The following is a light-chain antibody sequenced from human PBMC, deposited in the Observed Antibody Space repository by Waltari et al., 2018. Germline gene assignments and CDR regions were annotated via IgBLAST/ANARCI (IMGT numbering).Light chain of an antibody. CDR2: GAS. Sequence: EILLTQSSATLSVSPGDRHTLSCRASQTISSNLAWSQQKPGQAPRFLTSGASVSATGIPARFSGSGSGTEFTLTISSMQSEDFAVYYCQQYNNWPPYTFGQGTKLEIK. CDR3: QQYNNWPPYT. J-gene: IGKJ2*01. V-gene: IGKV3-15*01. CDR1: QTISSN.